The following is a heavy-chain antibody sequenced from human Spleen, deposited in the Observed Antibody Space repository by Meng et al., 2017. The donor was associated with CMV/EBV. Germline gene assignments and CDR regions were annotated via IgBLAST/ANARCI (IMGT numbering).Heavy chain of an antibody. V-gene: IGHV4-59*01. D-gene: IGHD3-3*01. CDR1: GGSFSGYY. CDR2: IYYSGST. J-gene: IGHJ4*02. CDR3: ASFPPSSVYDFWSGYYPTEDGADY. Sequence: SETLSLTCAVYGGSFSGYYWSWIRQPPGKGLEWIGYIYYSGSTNYNPSLKSRVTISVDTSKNQFSLKLSSVTAADTAVYYCASFPPSSVYDFWSGYYPTEDGADYWGQGTLVTVSS.